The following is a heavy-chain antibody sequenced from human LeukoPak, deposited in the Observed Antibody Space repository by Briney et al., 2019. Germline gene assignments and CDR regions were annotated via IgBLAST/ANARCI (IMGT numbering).Heavy chain of an antibody. CDR3: ARDYDILPAYLSF. V-gene: IGHV3-30*04. D-gene: IGHD3-9*01. CDR1: GFTFNSYS. J-gene: IGHJ4*02. CDR2: VSYDESNK. Sequence: GGSLRLSCAASGFTFNSYSMHWVRQAPGKGLEWVAVVSYDESNKYYADSVKGRFTISRDNSKNTLYLLMNSLRVDDTALYYCARDYDILPAYLSFWGQGTLVTVS.